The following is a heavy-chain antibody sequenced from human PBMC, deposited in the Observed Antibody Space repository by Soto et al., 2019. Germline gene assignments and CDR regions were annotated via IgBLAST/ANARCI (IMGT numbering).Heavy chain of an antibody. CDR3: TRKVAPFNFDY. CDR1: GYLFTGYY. CDR2: MNPDSGGT. J-gene: IGHJ4*02. D-gene: IGHD5-12*01. V-gene: IGHV1-2*07. Sequence: GSVKVSFKASGYLFTGYYMHWVRQAPGQGLEWMGWMNPDSGGTNYQHKFQGRVTMTRDTSISTAYLELSSLRSYDTALYYCTRKVAPFNFDYWGQGTLVTVSS.